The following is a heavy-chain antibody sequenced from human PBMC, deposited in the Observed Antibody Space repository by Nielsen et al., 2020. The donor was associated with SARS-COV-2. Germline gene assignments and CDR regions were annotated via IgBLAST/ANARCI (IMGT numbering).Heavy chain of an antibody. V-gene: IGHV3-30-3*01. Sequence: RGSLRLSCAASGFTFSSYAMHWVRQAPGKGLEWVAVISYDGSNKYYADSAKGRFTISRDNSKNTLYLQMNSLRAEDTAVYYCARGPTVTTCDYWGQGTLVTVSS. J-gene: IGHJ4*02. D-gene: IGHD4-17*01. CDR1: GFTFSSYA. CDR3: ARGPTVTTCDY. CDR2: ISYDGSNK.